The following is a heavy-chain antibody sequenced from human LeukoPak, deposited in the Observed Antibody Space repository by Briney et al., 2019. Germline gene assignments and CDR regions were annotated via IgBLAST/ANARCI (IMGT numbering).Heavy chain of an antibody. J-gene: IGHJ4*02. V-gene: IGHV3-23*01. CDR2: ISGSGHNT. Sequence: QPGGSLRLSCAASGFTFSNFAVSWVRQAPGKGLEWVSAISGSGHNTYYADSVKGRFTISRDNSKNTLYLQMSSLRAEDTSVYYTATDSPHPKNDPTNFDYWGQGTLVTVSS. CDR1: GFTFSNFA. D-gene: IGHD1-1*01. CDR3: ATDSPHPKNDPTNFDY.